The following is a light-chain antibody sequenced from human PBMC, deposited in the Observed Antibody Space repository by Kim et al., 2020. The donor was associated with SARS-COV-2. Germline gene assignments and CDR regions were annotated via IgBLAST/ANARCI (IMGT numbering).Light chain of an antibody. Sequence: ASVGDRVTITCRASQDIRNDLGWYQQNPGRAPKRLIYGAYSLQSVVPSRFSGSGSGTEFTLTISSVQPEDFATYFCLQHSTYPITFGQGTRLEIK. V-gene: IGKV1-17*01. CDR2: GAY. CDR3: LQHSTYPIT. CDR1: QDIRND. J-gene: IGKJ5*01.